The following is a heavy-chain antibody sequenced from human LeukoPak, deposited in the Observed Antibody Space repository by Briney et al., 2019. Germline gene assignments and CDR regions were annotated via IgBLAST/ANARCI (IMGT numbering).Heavy chain of an antibody. V-gene: IGHV4-39*01. CDR2: IYYSGST. CDR1: GDSISTSSYY. CDR3: ARPRGYSYGLYFDY. J-gene: IGHJ4*02. D-gene: IGHD5-18*01. Sequence: SETLSLTCSVSGDSISTSSYYWGWIRQPPGKGLEWIGSIYYSGSTYYNPSLKSRVTISVDTSKNQFSLKLSSVTAADTAVYYCARPRGYSYGLYFDYWGQGTLVTVSS.